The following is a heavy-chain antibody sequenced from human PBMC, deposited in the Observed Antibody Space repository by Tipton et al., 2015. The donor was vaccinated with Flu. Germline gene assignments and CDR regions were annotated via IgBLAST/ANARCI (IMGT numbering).Heavy chain of an antibody. CDR3: ARRPYCSSTSCHGYYYGMDV. D-gene: IGHD2-2*01. CDR1: GYSFTSYW. V-gene: IGHV5-51*01. J-gene: IGHJ6*02. CDR2: IYPGDSGT. Sequence: QLVQSGAEVKKPGESLKISCKGSGYSFTSYWIGWVRQMPGKGLEWMGIIYPGDSGTRYSPSFQGQVTISADKSISTAYLQWSSLKASDTAMYYCARRPYCSSTSCHGYYYGMDVWGQGTTVTVSS.